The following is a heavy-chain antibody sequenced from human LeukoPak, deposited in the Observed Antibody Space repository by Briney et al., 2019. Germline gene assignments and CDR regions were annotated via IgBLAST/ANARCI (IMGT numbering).Heavy chain of an antibody. V-gene: IGHV3-48*03. J-gene: IGHJ4*02. CDR2: ISSSGRTI. CDR3: ARDSAWFGELVGYFDY. D-gene: IGHD3-10*01. CDR1: GFTFSSYE. Sequence: GGSLRLSCAASGFTFSSYEMNWVRQAPGKGLEWVSYISSSGRTIYYADSVKGRFTFSRDNAKNSLYLQMNSLRAEDTAVYYCARDSAWFGELVGYFDYWGQGTLVTVSS.